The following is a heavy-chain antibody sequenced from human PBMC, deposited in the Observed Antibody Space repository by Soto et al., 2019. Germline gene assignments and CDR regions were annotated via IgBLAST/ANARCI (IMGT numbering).Heavy chain of an antibody. J-gene: IGHJ5*01. CDR3: AVGSGTIWFDY. V-gene: IGHV1-2*02. CDR2: INSNSGDT. CDR1: GYTFTAHY. Sequence: AASVKVSCKASGYTFTAHYIHWVRQVPGQGPEWMGWINSNSGDTKYAQNLQGRVTLTRDTSISTVYMDLSRLMSDDTAVYYCAVGSGTIWFDYWGGGTLV. D-gene: IGHD1-7*01.